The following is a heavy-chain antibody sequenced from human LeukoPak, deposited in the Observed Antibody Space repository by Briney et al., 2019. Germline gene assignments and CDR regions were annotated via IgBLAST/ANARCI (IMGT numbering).Heavy chain of an antibody. J-gene: IGHJ4*01. CDR2: ISYSEST. Sequence: SETLSLNCTVSGGSISGYYWTWIRQPPGEGVVWIGYISYSESTNYNPSLQSRVTMSVDSSKNQFSLQLRTLTAAGTATYYGASGTYGTLSVWGQGTLVPVSS. CDR3: ASGTYGTLSV. CDR1: GGSISGYY. V-gene: IGHV4-59*01. D-gene: IGHD1-14*01.